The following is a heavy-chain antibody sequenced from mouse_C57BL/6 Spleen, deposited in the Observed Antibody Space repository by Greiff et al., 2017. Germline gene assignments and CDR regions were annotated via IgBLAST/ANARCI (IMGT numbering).Heavy chain of an antibody. J-gene: IGHJ2*01. CDR3: ARRDWGDYFDY. CDR2: IYPGDGDT. V-gene: IGHV1-82*01. D-gene: IGHD4-1*01. Sequence: VQGVESGPELVKPGASVKISCKASGYAFSSSWMNWVKQRPGKGLEWIGRIYPGDGDTDDNGKFKGKATLTADKSSSTAYMQLSSLTSEDSAVYFCARRDWGDYFDYWGQGTTLTVSS. CDR1: GYAFSSSW.